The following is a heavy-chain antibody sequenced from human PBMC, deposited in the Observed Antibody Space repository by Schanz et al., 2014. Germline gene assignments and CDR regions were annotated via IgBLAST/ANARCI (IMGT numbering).Heavy chain of an antibody. V-gene: IGHV4-34*08. CDR2: VNHGGYT. J-gene: IGHJ4*02. CDR1: GFTFRNYA. Sequence: VQLLESGGGLVQPGGSLKLSCSASGFTFRNYALSWVRQSPGKGLEWIGEVNHGGYTNYNPSLKSRVTVSVDMSKKQFSLRLSSVTAADTAAYYCATWSGTRLFHNWGQGTLVTVSS. CDR3: ATWSGTRLFHN. D-gene: IGHD1-7*01.